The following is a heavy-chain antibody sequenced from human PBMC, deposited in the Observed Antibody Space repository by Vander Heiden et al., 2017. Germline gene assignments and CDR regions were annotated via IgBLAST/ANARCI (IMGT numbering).Heavy chain of an antibody. V-gene: IGHV3-9*01. CDR1: GFTFDDYP. J-gene: IGHJ2*01. D-gene: IGHD4-4*01. Sequence: EVQLVESGGGLVQPGRSLRLSCAASGFTFDDYPMHGVRQGPGKVLECVSVIGWNSGSIGYAGSVKGRFTISRDNAKNSLYLQMNSLRAEDTALYYCAKAPRRRGNSPWWYFDLWGRGTLVTVSS. CDR2: IGWNSGSI. CDR3: AKAPRRRGNSPWWYFDL.